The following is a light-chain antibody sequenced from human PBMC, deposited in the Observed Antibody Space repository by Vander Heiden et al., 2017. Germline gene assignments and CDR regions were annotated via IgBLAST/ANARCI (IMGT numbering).Light chain of an antibody. CDR2: GAS. Sequence: EIVLTQSPGTLSLSPGERATLSCRASQSVSSSLAWYQQKPGQAPRLLIYGASNRATGIPDRFSGSGSGTGLTLTISRLEPEDIAVYYCQQYGSSLTFGGGTKVEIK. CDR1: QSVSSS. V-gene: IGKV3-20*01. J-gene: IGKJ4*01. CDR3: QQYGSSLT.